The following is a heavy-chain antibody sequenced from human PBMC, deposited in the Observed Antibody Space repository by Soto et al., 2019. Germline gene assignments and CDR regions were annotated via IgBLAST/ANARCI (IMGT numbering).Heavy chain of an antibody. CDR3: ARDSFVVVVAATTGDFDY. D-gene: IGHD2-15*01. Sequence: QVQLVQSGAEVKKPGASVKVSCKASGYTLTSYAMHWVRQAPGQRLEWMGWINAGNGNTKYSQKFQGRVTITRDTSASTAYMELSSLRSEDTAVYYCARDSFVVVVAATTGDFDYWGQGTLVTVSS. CDR1: GYTLTSYA. V-gene: IGHV1-3*01. CDR2: INAGNGNT. J-gene: IGHJ4*02.